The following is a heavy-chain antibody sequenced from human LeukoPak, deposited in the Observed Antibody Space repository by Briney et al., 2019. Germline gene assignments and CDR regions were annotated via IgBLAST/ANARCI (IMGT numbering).Heavy chain of an antibody. J-gene: IGHJ4*02. CDR2: ISCYNGDT. CDR1: GYMFTKHG. V-gene: IGHV1-18*01. CDR3: ARDPSNSSGWKTFFDY. D-gene: IGHD6-19*01. Sequence: GASVKVSCKASGYMFTKHGISWVRQAPGQGLEWMAWISCYNGDTIYAQRFQGRVTLTKDSSATTVYMDLRTLRSDDTAVYYCARDPSNSSGWKTFFDYWGQGVPVPVSS.